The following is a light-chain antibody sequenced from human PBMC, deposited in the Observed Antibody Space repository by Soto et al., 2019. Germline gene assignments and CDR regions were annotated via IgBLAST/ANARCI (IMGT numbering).Light chain of an antibody. CDR2: GAS. CDR1: ESISRDY. CDR3: QQYGGVPYT. V-gene: IGKV3-20*01. J-gene: IGKJ2*01. Sequence: EIVLTQSPGTLSLSPGQRATLSCRASESISRDYLAWYQQRLGQAPRLLIYGASSGATGIPDRFSGSGSGTHFTLTISRLESEDFAIYYCQQYGGVPYTFGQGTKLEIK.